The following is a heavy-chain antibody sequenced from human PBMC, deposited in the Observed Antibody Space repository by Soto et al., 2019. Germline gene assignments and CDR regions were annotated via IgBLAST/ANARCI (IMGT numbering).Heavy chain of an antibody. CDR3: ARLEGGYSYEPYYYYGMDV. V-gene: IGHV1-69*13. Sequence: SVKVSCKASAGTFSSYAISWVRQAPGQGLEWMGGIIPIFGTANYAQKFQGRVTITADESTSTAYKELSSLRSEDTAVYYCARLEGGYSYEPYYYYGMDVWGPGTTVTVSS. J-gene: IGHJ6*02. CDR2: IIPIFGTA. CDR1: AGTFSSYA. D-gene: IGHD5-18*01.